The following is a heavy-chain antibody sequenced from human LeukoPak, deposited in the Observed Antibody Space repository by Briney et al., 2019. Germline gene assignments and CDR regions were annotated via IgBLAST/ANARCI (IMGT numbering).Heavy chain of an antibody. D-gene: IGHD1-26*01. V-gene: IGHV3-30*18. CDR1: GFTFSGYS. Sequence: PGGSLRLSCEASGFTFSGYSMNWVRQAPGKGLEWVAVISYDGSNKYYADSVKGRFTISRDNSKNTLYLQMNSLRAEDTAVYYCAKVGSSGRGIDYWGQGTLVTVSS. J-gene: IGHJ4*02. CDR3: AKVGSSGRGIDY. CDR2: ISYDGSNK.